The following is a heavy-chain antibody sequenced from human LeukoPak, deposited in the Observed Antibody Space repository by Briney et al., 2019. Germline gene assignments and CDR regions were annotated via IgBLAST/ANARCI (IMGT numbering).Heavy chain of an antibody. CDR1: GGSISSGDYY. D-gene: IGHD7-27*01. J-gene: IGHJ4*03. CDR3: ARVRTGDIDY. Sequence: SETLSLTCTVSGGSISSGDYYWSWIRQPPGKGLEWIGYIYYSGSTNYNPSLKSRVTISVDTSKNQFSLKLSSVTAADTAVHYCARVRTGDIDYWGQGTTVTVSS. V-gene: IGHV4-61*08. CDR2: IYYSGST.